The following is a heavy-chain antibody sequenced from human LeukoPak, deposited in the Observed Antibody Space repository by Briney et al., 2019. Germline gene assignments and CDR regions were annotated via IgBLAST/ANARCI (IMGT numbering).Heavy chain of an antibody. CDR1: GGSISSGSYY. CDR3: AREQYYFDY. V-gene: IGHV4-61*02. J-gene: IGHJ4*02. CDR2: IYTSGST. Sequence: SQTLSLTCTVSGGSISSGSYYWRWIRQPAGKGLEWIGRIYTSGSTTYNPSLKSRVTISVDTSKNQFSLKLSSVTAADTAVYYCAREQYYFDYWGQGTLVTVSS. D-gene: IGHD4-11*01.